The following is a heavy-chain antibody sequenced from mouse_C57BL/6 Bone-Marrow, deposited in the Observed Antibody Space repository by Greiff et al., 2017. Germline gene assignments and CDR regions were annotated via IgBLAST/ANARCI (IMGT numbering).Heavy chain of an antibody. CDR3: ARRNYSWFAY. Sequence: SGPVLVKPGASVKMSCKASGYTFTDYYMNWVKQSHGKSLEWIGVINPYNGGTSYNQKFKGKATLTVDKSSSTAYMELNSLTSEDSAVYYCARRNYSWFAYWGQGTLVTVSA. V-gene: IGHV1-19*01. J-gene: IGHJ3*01. CDR2: INPYNGGT. D-gene: IGHD2-12*01. CDR1: GYTFTDYY.